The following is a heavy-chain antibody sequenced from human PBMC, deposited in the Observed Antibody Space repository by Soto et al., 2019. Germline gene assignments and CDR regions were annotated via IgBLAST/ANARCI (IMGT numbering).Heavy chain of an antibody. V-gene: IGHV1-8*01. J-gene: IGHJ4*02. CDR3: AKVSRKGSAIDFDY. CDR2: VNPNNGDT. Sequence: QVQLVQSGAELKKPGASVKVSCKASGYTFSNYDMNWVRQATGQGPEWIGWVNPNNGDTGYAQKFQGRVTLTTDISTTPAYMGLTSLPSEDTAIYYCAKVSRKGSAIDFDYWGQGTLITVSS. D-gene: IGHD3-10*01. CDR1: GYTFSNYD.